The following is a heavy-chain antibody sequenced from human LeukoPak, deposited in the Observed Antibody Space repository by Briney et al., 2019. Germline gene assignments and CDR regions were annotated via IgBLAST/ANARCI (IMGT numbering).Heavy chain of an antibody. J-gene: IGHJ6*03. D-gene: IGHD2-2*02. CDR3: ARASGGGYCSSTSCYTRYYMDV. CDR2: INPSGGST. Sequence: ASVKVSCKASGYTFTSYYMHWVRQAPGQGLEWMGIINPSGGSTSYAQKFQGRVTMTRDTSTSTVYMELSSLRSEDTAVYYCARASGGGYCSSTSCYTRYYMDVWGKGTTVTVSS. CDR1: GYTFTSYY. V-gene: IGHV1-46*01.